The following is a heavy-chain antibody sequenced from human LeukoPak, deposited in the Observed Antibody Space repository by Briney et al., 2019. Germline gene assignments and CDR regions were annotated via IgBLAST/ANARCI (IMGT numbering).Heavy chain of an antibody. D-gene: IGHD5-24*01. CDR1: GGSISSGGYY. Sequence: SETLSLTCTVSGGSISSGGYYWSWIRQHPGKGLEWIRYIYYSGSTYYNPSLKSRVTMSVDTSKNQFSLKLSSVTAADTAVYYCARSGRDGYLSTRPVDYWGQGTLVTVSS. CDR3: ARSGRDGYLSTRPVDY. J-gene: IGHJ4*02. V-gene: IGHV4-31*03. CDR2: IYYSGST.